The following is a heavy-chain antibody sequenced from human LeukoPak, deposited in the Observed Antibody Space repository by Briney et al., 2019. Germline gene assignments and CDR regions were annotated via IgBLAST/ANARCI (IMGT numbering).Heavy chain of an antibody. CDR3: ARDYEYCTNGVCYTWYFDL. Sequence: SETLSLTCTVSGGSISSSSYYWGWIRQPPGKGLEWIGSIYYSGSTYYNPSLKSRVTMSVDTSKNQFSLKLSSVTAADTAVYYRARDYEYCTNGVCYTWYFDLWGRGTLVTVSS. CDR1: GGSISSSSYY. J-gene: IGHJ2*01. V-gene: IGHV4-39*07. CDR2: IYYSGST. D-gene: IGHD2-8*01.